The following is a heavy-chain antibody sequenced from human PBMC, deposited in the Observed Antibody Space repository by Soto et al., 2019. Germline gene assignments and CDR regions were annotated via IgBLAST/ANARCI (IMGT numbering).Heavy chain of an antibody. D-gene: IGHD4-4*01. V-gene: IGHV4-34*01. CDR2: INHSGST. CDR1: GGSFSGYY. CDR3: ARGDYSKYYYYGMDV. Sequence: SETLSLTCTVYGGSFSGYYWSWIRQPPGKGLEWIGEINHSGSTNYNPSLKSRVTISVDTSKNQFSLKLSSVTAADTAVYYCARGDYSKYYYYGMDVWGQGTTVTVSS. J-gene: IGHJ6*02.